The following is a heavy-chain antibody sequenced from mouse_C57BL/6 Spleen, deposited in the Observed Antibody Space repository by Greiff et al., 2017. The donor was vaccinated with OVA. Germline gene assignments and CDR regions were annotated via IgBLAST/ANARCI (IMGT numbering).Heavy chain of an antibody. CDR1: GYSFTSYY. V-gene: IGHV1-66*01. Sequence: QVQLQQSGPELVKPGASVKISCKASGYSFTSYYIHWVKQRPGPGLEWIGWIYPGSGNTKYNEKFKGKATLTADTSSSTAYMQLSSLTSEDSAVYYCARGNSNYFDYWGQGTTLTVSS. CDR2: IYPGSGNT. CDR3: ARGNSNYFDY. D-gene: IGHD2-5*01. J-gene: IGHJ2*01.